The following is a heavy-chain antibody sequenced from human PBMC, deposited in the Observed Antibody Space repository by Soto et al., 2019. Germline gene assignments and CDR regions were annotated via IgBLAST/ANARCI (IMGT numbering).Heavy chain of an antibody. Sequence: SETLSLTCTVSGGSVSSGSYYWSWIRQPPGKGLEWIGYIYYSGSTNYNPSLKSRVTISVDTSKNQFSLKLSSVTAADTAVYYCASLSEWELLPADAFDIWGQGTTVTV. V-gene: IGHV4-61*01. CDR3: ASLSEWELLPADAFDI. D-gene: IGHD1-26*01. CDR2: IYYSGST. J-gene: IGHJ3*02. CDR1: GGSVSSGSYY.